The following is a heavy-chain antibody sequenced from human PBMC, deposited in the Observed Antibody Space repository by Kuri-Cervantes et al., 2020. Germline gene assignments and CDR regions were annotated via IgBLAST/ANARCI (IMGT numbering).Heavy chain of an antibody. D-gene: IGHD1-1*01. Sequence: GGSLRLSCAASGFTFSSYSMNWVRQAPGKGLEWVSSISSSSSYIYYADSVKGRFTISRDNAKNSLYLQMNSLKTEDTAVYYCTRGAGLERRTDAYYYGMDVWGQGTTVTVSS. CDR3: TRGAGLERRTDAYYYGMDV. CDR1: GFTFSSYS. CDR2: ISSSSSYI. V-gene: IGHV3-21*04. J-gene: IGHJ6*02.